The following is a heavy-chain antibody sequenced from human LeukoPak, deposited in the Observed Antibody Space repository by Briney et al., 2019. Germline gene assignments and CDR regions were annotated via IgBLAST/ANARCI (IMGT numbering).Heavy chain of an antibody. CDR1: GFTFSGSA. Sequence: PGGSLRVSCAASGFTFSGSAMHWVRQASGKGLEWVGRIRSKANSYATAYAASVKGRFTTSRDDSKNTAYLQMNSLKTEDTAVYYCTSLSATVTSNGDYWGQGTLVTVSS. CDR3: TSLSATVTSNGDY. CDR2: IRSKANSYAT. J-gene: IGHJ4*02. V-gene: IGHV3-73*01. D-gene: IGHD4-17*01.